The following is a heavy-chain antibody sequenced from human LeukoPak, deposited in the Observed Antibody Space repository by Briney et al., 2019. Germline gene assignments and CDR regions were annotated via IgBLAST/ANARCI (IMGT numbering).Heavy chain of an antibody. Sequence: GESLKISCKGSGYSFTSYWIGWVRQMPGKGLEWMGIIYPGDSDTRYSPSFQGQVTISADKSISTAYLQWSSLKASDTAMYYCARQRGYCSSTSCKEMDVWGKGTTVTVSS. V-gene: IGHV5-51*01. CDR2: IYPGDSDT. CDR1: GYSFTSYW. J-gene: IGHJ6*04. D-gene: IGHD2-2*01. CDR3: ARQRGYCSSTSCKEMDV.